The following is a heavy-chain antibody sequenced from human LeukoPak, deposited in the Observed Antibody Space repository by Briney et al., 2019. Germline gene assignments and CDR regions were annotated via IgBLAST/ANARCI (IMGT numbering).Heavy chain of an antibody. Sequence: PGGSLRLSCAASGFTFSSYAMSWVRQAPGKGLEWVSAISGSGGSTYYADSVKGRFTISGDNSKNTLYLQMNSLRAEDTAVYYCAKPSPGTGDILTGYLSYWGQGTLVTVSS. CDR3: AKPSPGTGDILTGYLSY. CDR1: GFTFSSYA. CDR2: ISGSGGST. D-gene: IGHD3-9*01. V-gene: IGHV3-23*01. J-gene: IGHJ4*02.